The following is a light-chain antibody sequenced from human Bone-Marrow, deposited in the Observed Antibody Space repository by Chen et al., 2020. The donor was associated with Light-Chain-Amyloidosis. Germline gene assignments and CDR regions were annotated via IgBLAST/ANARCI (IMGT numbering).Light chain of an antibody. CDR1: DLPTKY. V-gene: IGLV3-25*03. CDR3: QSADSSCTYEVI. CDR2: RDT. J-gene: IGLJ2*01. Sequence: YELTQPPSVSVSPGQTARITCSGDDLPTKYAYWYQQKPGQAPVLVIHRDTERPSGISERFSGSSSGTTATLTISGVQAEDEADYHCQSADSSCTYEVIFGGGTKLTVL.